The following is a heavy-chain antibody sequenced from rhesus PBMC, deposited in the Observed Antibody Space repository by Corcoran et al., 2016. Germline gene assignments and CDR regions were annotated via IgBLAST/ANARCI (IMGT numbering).Heavy chain of an antibody. D-gene: IGHD3-22*01. CDR1: GYSISSGYG. J-gene: IGHJ4*01. Sequence: QVQLQESGPGLVKPSETLSLTCAVYGYSISSGYGWSWIRQPPGKGLEWIGYIGGSSRSTNYNPSLKSRVTISKATSKNQFSLKLSSVTAADTAVYYCAGDGVLMEWLIDYWGQGVLVTVSS. CDR3: AGDGVLMEWLIDY. V-gene: IGHV4-127*01. CDR2: IGGSSRST.